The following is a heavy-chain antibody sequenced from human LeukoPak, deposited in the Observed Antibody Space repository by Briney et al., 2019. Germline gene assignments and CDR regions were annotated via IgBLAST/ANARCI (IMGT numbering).Heavy chain of an antibody. CDR1: GLTVSSKD. D-gene: IGHD7-27*01. CDR3: ARVGWGLFDY. CDR2: IYSGGST. Sequence: PGGSLRLSCAASGLTVSSKDMSWVRQAPGKGLEWVSVIYSGGSTYYADSVKGRFTISRDNAKNSLYLQMNSLRAEDTAVYYCARVGWGLFDYWGQGTLVTVSS. J-gene: IGHJ4*02. V-gene: IGHV3-53*01.